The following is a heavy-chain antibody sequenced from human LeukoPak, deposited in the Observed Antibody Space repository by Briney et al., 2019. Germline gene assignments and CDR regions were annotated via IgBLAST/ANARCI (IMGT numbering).Heavy chain of an antibody. J-gene: IGHJ4*02. CDR3: ARICSDGSCEADY. CDR1: GYTFTTYG. Sequence: ASVKVSCKASGYTFTTYGLSWVRQAPGQGLEWLGWISTYDDNIKYAQSLQGRLTLTIDTSTSTAYMELRSLTSDDTAVYYCARICSDGSCEADYWGQGTLVSVSS. V-gene: IGHV1-18*01. D-gene: IGHD2-15*01. CDR2: ISTYDDNI.